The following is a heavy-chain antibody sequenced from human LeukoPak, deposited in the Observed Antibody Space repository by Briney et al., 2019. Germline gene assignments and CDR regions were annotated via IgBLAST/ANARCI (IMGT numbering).Heavy chain of an antibody. CDR1: GFTFDDYA. D-gene: IGHD3-16*01. V-gene: IGHV3-43D*04. Sequence: GGSLRLSCAASGFTFDDYAMHWVRQAPGKGLEWVSLISWDGGSTYYADSVKGRFTISRDNAKNSLYLQMNSLRAEDTAVYYCAGGPFDIWGQGTMVTVSS. J-gene: IGHJ3*02. CDR2: ISWDGGST. CDR3: AGGPFDI.